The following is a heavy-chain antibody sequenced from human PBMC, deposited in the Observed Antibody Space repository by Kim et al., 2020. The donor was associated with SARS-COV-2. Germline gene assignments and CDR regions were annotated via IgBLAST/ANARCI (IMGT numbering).Heavy chain of an antibody. Sequence: VKGRYPITRENSKNTLYLQMNSLRAEDTAVYYCARAYDILTGYLDAFDIWGQGTMVTVSS. V-gene: IGHV3-30*07. J-gene: IGHJ3*02. D-gene: IGHD3-9*01. CDR3: ARAYDILTGYLDAFDI.